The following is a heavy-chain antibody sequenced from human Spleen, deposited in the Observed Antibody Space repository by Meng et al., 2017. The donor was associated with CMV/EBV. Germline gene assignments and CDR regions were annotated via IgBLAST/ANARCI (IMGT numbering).Heavy chain of an antibody. J-gene: IGHJ6*02. V-gene: IGHV1-24*01. CDR3: AMDRPYRRSIRGAHYGMDV. Sequence: ASVKVSCKVSGYSLTELSMHWVRQPPGKGLEGLGGFDPEKAETIYAQRFQGRVTMTEDTSTDTAYMELSSLRSEDTAVYYCAMDRPYRRSIRGAHYGMDVWGQGTTVTVSS. D-gene: IGHD6-6*01. CDR2: FDPEKAET. CDR1: GYSLTELS.